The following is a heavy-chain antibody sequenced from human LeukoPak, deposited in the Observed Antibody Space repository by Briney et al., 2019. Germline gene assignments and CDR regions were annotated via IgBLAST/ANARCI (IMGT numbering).Heavy chain of an antibody. CDR3: ARDSYGLYYYYYYMDV. V-gene: IGHV3-30*04. Sequence: GGSLRLSCAASGFTFSSYAMHWGRQAPGKGLEWVAVISYDGSNKYYADSVKGRFTISRDNSKNTLYLQMNSLRAEDTAVYYCARDSYGLYYYYYYMDVWGKGTTVTVSS. CDR2: ISYDGSNK. CDR1: GFTFSSYA. J-gene: IGHJ6*03. D-gene: IGHD5-18*01.